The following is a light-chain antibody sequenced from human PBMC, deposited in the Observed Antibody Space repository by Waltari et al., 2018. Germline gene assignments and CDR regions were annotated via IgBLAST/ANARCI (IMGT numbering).Light chain of an antibody. CDR2: DAA. Sequence: EVVLTQSPTTLSLSPGERATFSCRASQSVSTQLAWYQHKPGQAPRLVIADAAVRATGIPARFSGSGSGTDVTLAISSVEPEDFAVYYCHQRGSWPNTFGQGTKLEIK. CDR3: HQRGSWPNT. CDR1: QSVSTQ. V-gene: IGKV3-11*01. J-gene: IGKJ2*01.